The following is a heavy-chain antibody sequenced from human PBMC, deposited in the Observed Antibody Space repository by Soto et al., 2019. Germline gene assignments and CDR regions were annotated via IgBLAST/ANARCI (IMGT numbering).Heavy chain of an antibody. V-gene: IGHV1-69*01. Sequence: QVQLVQSGAEVKKPGSSVKVSCKASGGTFSSYAISWVRQAPGQGLEWMGGIIPIFGTANYAQKFQGRVTISADASTSTAYLELSSLRSEDTAVYYCARAEYSSGWYGGPYGMDVWGQGTTVTVSS. D-gene: IGHD6-19*01. CDR3: ARAEYSSGWYGGPYGMDV. CDR2: IIPIFGTA. J-gene: IGHJ6*02. CDR1: GGTFSSYA.